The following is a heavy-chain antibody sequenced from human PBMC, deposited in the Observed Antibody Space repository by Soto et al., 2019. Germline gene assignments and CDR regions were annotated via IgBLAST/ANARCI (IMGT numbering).Heavy chain of an antibody. J-gene: IGHJ2*01. CDR2: ISGSGGST. Sequence: EVQLLESGGGLVQPGGSLRLSGAASGFTFSSYAMSWVRQAPGKGLEWVSAISGSGGSTHYADSVKGRFTISRDNSKNTLYLQMNSLRAEDTAVYYCAKSLGQTTVPYFDLWGRGTLVTVSS. D-gene: IGHD1-7*01. CDR1: GFTFSSYA. CDR3: AKSLGQTTVPYFDL. V-gene: IGHV3-23*01.